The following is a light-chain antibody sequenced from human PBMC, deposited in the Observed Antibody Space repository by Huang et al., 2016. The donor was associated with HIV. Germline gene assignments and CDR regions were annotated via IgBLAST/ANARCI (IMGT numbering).Light chain of an antibody. J-gene: IGKJ1*01. CDR2: AAS. CDR3: LQDFNYPRT. V-gene: IGKV1-6*02. Sequence: AIQLTQSPSSLSASVGDRVTITCRGSQDITNDLGWYQQKPGKAPKLLMAAASTLRSGVPSRFSGSGSGTDFTLTISSLQPEDFATYFCLQDFNYPRTFGQGTRVEIK. CDR1: QDITND.